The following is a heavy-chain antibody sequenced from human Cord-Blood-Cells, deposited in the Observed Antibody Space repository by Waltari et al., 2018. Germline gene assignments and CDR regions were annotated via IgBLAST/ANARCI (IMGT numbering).Heavy chain of an antibody. CDR1: GGSFSGYY. CDR3: ARAPADIVVVVAATGIDY. CDR2: INQSGST. J-gene: IGHJ4*02. V-gene: IGHV4-34*01. D-gene: IGHD2-15*01. Sequence: QVQLQQWGAGLLKPSETLSLTCAVYGGSFSGYYWSWIRQPPGKGREWIGEINQSGSTNYHPSREGRVTISVNTAKNQSSLRLSSVTAADTAVYYCARAPADIVVVVAATGIDYWGQGTLVTVSS.